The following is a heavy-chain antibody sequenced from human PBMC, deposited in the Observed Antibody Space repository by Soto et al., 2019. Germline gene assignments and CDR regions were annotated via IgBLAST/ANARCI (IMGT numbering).Heavy chain of an antibody. Sequence: EVQLVESGGVVVQPGGSLRLSCAASGFTFDDYTMHWVRQAPGKGLEWVSLISWDGGSTYYADSVKGRFTISRDNSKNSLYLQMNSLRTEDTALYYCAKDIAATGYSYGDYWGQGTLVTVSS. CDR1: GFTFDDYT. CDR3: AKDIAATGYSYGDY. D-gene: IGHD5-18*01. V-gene: IGHV3-43*01. CDR2: ISWDGGST. J-gene: IGHJ4*02.